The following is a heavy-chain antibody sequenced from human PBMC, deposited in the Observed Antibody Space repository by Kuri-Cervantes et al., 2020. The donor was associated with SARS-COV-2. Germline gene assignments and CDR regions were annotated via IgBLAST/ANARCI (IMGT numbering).Heavy chain of an antibody. CDR2: ISSTSSYI. CDR3: ARDSGPLRYSYFDY. J-gene: IGHJ4*02. V-gene: IGHV3-21*01. CDR1: GFTFSSYS. Sequence: GESLKISCAASGFTFSSYSMNWVRQAPGKGLEWVSSISSTSSYIYYADSVKGRFTISRDNAKNSLYLQMNSLRAEDTAVYYCARDSGPLRYSYFDYWGLGALVTVSS. D-gene: IGHD3-9*01.